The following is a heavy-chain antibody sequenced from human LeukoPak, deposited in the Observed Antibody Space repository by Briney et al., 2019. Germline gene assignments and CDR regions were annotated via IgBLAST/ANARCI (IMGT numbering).Heavy chain of an antibody. D-gene: IGHD4-17*01. V-gene: IGHV4-34*01. CDR3: ARDRGDTYD. CDR2: IDHSGST. CDR1: GCTFSSYA. Sequence: GSLRLSCAASGCTFSSYAMSWVRQAPGKGLEWIGEIDHSGSTNYNPSLKSRVTISVDTSKSQFSLKLSSVTAADTAVYYCARDRGDTYDWGQGTLVTVSS. J-gene: IGHJ4*02.